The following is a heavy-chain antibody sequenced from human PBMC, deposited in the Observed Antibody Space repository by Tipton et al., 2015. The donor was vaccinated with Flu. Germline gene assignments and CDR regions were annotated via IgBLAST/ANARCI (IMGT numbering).Heavy chain of an antibody. J-gene: IGHJ3*01. CDR2: IYISGST. V-gene: IGHV4-61*02. CDR3: ARGDYGDYDHEADAFDL. CDR1: GGSISGNTYY. D-gene: IGHD4-17*01. Sequence: TLSLTCTVSGGSISGNTYYWNWIRQPAGKGLEWIGRIYISGSTNYNPSLKSRVTISLDRTKKQFSLRLTSVTAADTSVYYCARGDYGDYDHEADAFDLWGRGTMVVVSS.